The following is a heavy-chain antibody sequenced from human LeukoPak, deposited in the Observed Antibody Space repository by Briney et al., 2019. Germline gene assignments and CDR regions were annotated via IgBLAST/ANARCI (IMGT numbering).Heavy chain of an antibody. CDR3: VTYYYGSGSYYGGDYFDY. CDR2: INPNSGDS. Sequence: ASVKVSCKASGYTFTGYYLYWVRQAPGQGPEWMGRINPNSGDSNYAQKFQGRVTMTRDTSISTAYMELRRLRSDDTAVYYCVTYYYGSGSYYGGDYFDYWGQGTLVTVSS. J-gene: IGHJ4*02. V-gene: IGHV1-2*06. D-gene: IGHD3-10*01. CDR1: GYTFTGYY.